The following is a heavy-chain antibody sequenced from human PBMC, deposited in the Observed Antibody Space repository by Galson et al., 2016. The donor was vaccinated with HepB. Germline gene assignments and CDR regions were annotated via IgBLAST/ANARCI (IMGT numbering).Heavy chain of an antibody. CDR3: AKALMNKRGADY. CDR1: GFTFSTYT. D-gene: IGHD3-10*01. CDR2: ISGNDGYT. Sequence: SLRLSCAAPGFTFSTYTMRWVRQAPGKGLEWVSSISGNDGYTDYADSVKGRFTISRDNSKNTLYLQMNSLRVEDTAVYYCAKALMNKRGADYWGQGTLVTVSS. V-gene: IGHV3-23*01. J-gene: IGHJ4*02.